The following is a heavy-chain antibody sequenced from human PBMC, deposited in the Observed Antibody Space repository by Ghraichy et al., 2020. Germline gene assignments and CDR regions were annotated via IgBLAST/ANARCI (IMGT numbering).Heavy chain of an antibody. CDR2: INSYGNHT. D-gene: IGHD2-15*01. CDR3: VKNEAVQTAASTLWGVFDL. V-gene: IGHV3-23*01. Sequence: GGSLRLSCAASGFTFSRCAMSWVRQAPGKGLEWVSTINSYGNHTYYADSVKGRFTISRDNSRNALSLHINSLRADDTAVYYCVKNEAVQTAASTLWGVFDLWGQGTLVPVS. CDR1: GFTFSRCA. J-gene: IGHJ4*01.